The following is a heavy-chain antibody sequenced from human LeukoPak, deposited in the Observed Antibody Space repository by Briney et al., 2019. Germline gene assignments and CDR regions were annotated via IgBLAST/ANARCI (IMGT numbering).Heavy chain of an antibody. D-gene: IGHD6-6*01. J-gene: IGHJ6*03. CDR2: LYISGTT. CDR3: ASWEAAPPGYYYNYMDV. CDR1: GGSISAGSYY. V-gene: IGHV4-61*02. Sequence: PSETLSLTCTVSGGSISAGSYYWSWIRQPAGKGRGWIGRLYISGTTNYNPSIKCRVTIAVDTSKNQFSLKLSSVTTADTAEYYCASWEAAPPGYYYNYMDVWGKGTTVTVSS.